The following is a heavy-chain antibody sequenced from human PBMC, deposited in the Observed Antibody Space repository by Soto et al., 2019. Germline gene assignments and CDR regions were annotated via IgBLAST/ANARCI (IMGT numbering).Heavy chain of an antibody. CDR1: GFTFSSYA. CDR2: ISGSGGST. V-gene: IGHV3-23*01. D-gene: IGHD1-26*01. CDR3: AKGPWGGWDLLYFDY. J-gene: IGHJ4*02. Sequence: GGSLRLSCAASGFTFSSYAMSWVRQAPGKGLEWVSAISGSGGSTYYADSVKGRFTISRDNSKNTLYLQMNSLRAEDTAVYYWAKGPWGGWDLLYFDYWGQGTLVTVSS.